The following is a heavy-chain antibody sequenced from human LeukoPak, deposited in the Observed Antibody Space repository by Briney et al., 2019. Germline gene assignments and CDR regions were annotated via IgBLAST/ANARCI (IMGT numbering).Heavy chain of an antibody. CDR1: GFTFSNYW. CDR3: ATTTAGFDY. CDR2: IKQDGSEK. V-gene: IGHV3-7*01. D-gene: IGHD4-11*01. Sequence: PGGSLRLSCAASGFTFSNYWMSWVRQAPGKGLEWVANIKQDGSEKYYVDPVKGRFTISRDNAKNSLYLQMNSLRAEDTAVYYCATTTAGFDYWGQGTLVTVSS. J-gene: IGHJ4*02.